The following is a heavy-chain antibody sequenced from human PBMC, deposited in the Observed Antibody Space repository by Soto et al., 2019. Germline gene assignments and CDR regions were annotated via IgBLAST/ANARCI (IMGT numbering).Heavy chain of an antibody. V-gene: IGHV4-30-4*01. Sequence: PSETLSLTCTVSGGSISSGDYYWSWIRQPPGKGLEWIGYIYYSGSTYYNPSLKSRVTISVDTSKNQFSLKLSSVTAADTAVYYCARADVVVVAATPIGAGGMDVWGQGTTVTVSS. D-gene: IGHD2-15*01. CDR1: GGSISSGDYY. CDR3: ARADVVVVAATPIGAGGMDV. J-gene: IGHJ6*02. CDR2: IYYSGST.